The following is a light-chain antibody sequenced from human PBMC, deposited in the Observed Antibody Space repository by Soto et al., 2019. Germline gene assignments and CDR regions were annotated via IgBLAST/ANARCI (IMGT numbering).Light chain of an antibody. CDR3: QQYGSSPPT. J-gene: IGKJ1*01. CDR2: GAS. Sequence: EIVLTQSPGTLSLSPGEKATLSCRASQSLSSSYLVWYQQKPGQAPRLLIYGASSRATGIPDTFSGSGSGTDFTLTISRLEPEDFAVYYCQQYGSSPPTFGQGTQVEIK. CDR1: QSLSSSY. V-gene: IGKV3-20*01.